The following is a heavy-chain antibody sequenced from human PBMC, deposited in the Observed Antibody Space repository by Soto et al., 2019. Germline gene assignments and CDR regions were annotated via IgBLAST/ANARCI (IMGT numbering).Heavy chain of an antibody. Sequence: QVQLQESGPGLVKPSGTLSLTCAVSGGSISSSNWWSWVRQPPGKGLEWIGEIYHSGSTNYNPSLRRRFSTSENTSNNQFSLELSSGPAADTAVYYCAGRGYESYFDYWGQGTLVTGSS. CDR1: GGSISSSNW. D-gene: IGHD5-12*01. J-gene: IGHJ4*02. CDR3: AGRGYESYFDY. CDR2: IYHSGST. V-gene: IGHV4-4*02.